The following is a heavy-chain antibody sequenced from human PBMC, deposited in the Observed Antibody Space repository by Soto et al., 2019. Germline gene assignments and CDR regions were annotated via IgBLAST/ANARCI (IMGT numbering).Heavy chain of an antibody. Sequence: PSETLSLTCAVYGGSFSGYYWSWIRQPPGKGLEWIGEISHSGSTNYNPSLKSRVTISVDTSKNQFSLRLSSVTAADTAVYYCARAGSGYYYPSYWGQGTLVTVSS. CDR2: ISHSGST. J-gene: IGHJ4*02. CDR1: GGSFSGYY. CDR3: ARAGSGYYYPSY. V-gene: IGHV4-34*01. D-gene: IGHD3-22*01.